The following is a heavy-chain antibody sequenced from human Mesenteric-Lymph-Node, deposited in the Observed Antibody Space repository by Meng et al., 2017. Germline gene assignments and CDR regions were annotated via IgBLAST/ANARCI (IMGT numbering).Heavy chain of an antibody. Sequence: QGKLQESGPGRVKPSQTLSPTCTVSDGFTTSDDYYWSWIRQPPGKGLEWIGYIHYSGTTYYNPSLKSRIAISLDTSKNQFSLNLNSVTAADAAVYYCARDSPGGYGYFDSWGQGTLVTVSS. CDR3: ARDSPGGYGYFDS. CDR1: DGFTTSDDYY. J-gene: IGHJ4*02. V-gene: IGHV4-30-4*01. D-gene: IGHD5-12*01. CDR2: IHYSGTT.